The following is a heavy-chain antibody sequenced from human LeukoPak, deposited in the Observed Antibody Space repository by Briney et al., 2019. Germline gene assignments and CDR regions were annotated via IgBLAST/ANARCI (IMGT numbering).Heavy chain of an antibody. CDR1: GFTLNKYW. D-gene: IGHD6-19*01. J-gene: IGHJ4*01. V-gene: IGHV3-7*01. Sequence: GGSRRLSCSLSGFTLNKYWISWIRQLPGQGMEWVANVNQDGNLKYYVDSVKGRVRNSQDNARNLLYLQMNGLRAEDTVVYYCVRDVSSGWAFDYWVHGTLVTVCS. CDR3: VRDVSSGWAFDY. CDR2: VNQDGNLK.